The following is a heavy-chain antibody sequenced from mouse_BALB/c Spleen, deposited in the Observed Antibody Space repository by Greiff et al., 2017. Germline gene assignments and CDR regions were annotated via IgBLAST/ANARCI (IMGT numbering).Heavy chain of an antibody. J-gene: IGHJ3*01. V-gene: IGHV5-17*02. CDR3: AREERAWFAY. Sequence: DVKLVESGGGLVQPGGSRKLSCAASGFTFSSFGMHWVRQAPAKGLEWVAYISSGSSTIYYADTVTGRFTISRANPKHTLFLQMTSLRSEDTAKFYCAREERAWFAYWGQGTLVTVSA. CDR2: ISSGSSTI. CDR1: GFTFSSFG.